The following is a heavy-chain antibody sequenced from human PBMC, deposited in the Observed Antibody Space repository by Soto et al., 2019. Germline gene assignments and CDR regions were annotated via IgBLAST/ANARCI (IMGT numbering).Heavy chain of an antibody. CDR1: GGSISSSSYY. CDR3: ASSVSYSPSVFDY. D-gene: IGHD2-21*01. CDR2: IYYSGST. V-gene: IGHV4-39*01. Sequence: QLQLQESGPGLVKPSETLSLTCTVSGGSISSSSYYWGWIRQPPGKGLEWIGSIYYSGSTYYNPSLKSRVTISVDTSKNHFSLKLSSVTAADTAVYYCASSVSYSPSVFDYWGQGTLVTVSS. J-gene: IGHJ4*02.